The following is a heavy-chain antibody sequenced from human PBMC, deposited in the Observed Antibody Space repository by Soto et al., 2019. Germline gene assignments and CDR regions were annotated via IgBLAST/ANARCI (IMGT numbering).Heavy chain of an antibody. D-gene: IGHD4-17*01. V-gene: IGHV3-30-3*01. Sequence: LRLSCAASGFTFSSYAMHWVRQAPGKGLEWVAVISYDGSNKYYADSVKGRFTISRDNSKNTLYLQMNSLRAEDTAVYYCARDAGPFTVTTILVLWGQGTLVIVSS. CDR1: GFTFSSYA. CDR2: ISYDGSNK. J-gene: IGHJ5*02. CDR3: ARDAGPFTVTTILVL.